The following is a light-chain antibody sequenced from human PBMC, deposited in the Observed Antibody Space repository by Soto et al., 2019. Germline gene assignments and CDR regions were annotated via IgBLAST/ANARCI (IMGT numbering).Light chain of an antibody. V-gene: IGKV3-20*01. CDR2: GAS. Sequence: EIVLTQSPGTLSLSPGERATLSCRASQSVSSSYLAWYQQKPGQAPRLLIYGASSRATGIPDRFSGSGSGRDFTLTLSRLEPEDFAVYYCQQYGSSPRYTFGQGTKLAIQ. CDR3: QQYGSSPRYT. J-gene: IGKJ2*01. CDR1: QSVSSSY.